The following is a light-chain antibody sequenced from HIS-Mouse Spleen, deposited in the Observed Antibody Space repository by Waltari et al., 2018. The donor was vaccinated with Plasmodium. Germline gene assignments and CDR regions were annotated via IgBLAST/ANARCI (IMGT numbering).Light chain of an antibody. Sequence: QSALTQPASVSGSPGHSITLPCPGPSCAVGSYNLASWYQQHQGKAPKLMIYEGSKRPSGVSNRFSGSKSGNTASLTISGLQAEDEADYYCCSYAGSSTYVFGTGTKVTVL. CDR1: SCAVGSYNL. CDR2: EGS. J-gene: IGLJ1*01. V-gene: IGLV2-23*01. CDR3: CSYAGSSTYV.